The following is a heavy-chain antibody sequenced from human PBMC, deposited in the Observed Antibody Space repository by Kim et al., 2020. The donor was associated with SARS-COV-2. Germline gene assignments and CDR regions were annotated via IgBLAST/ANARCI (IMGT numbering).Heavy chain of an antibody. D-gene: IGHD4-17*01. V-gene: IGHV3-74*01. CDR1: GFTFSSYW. J-gene: IGHJ4*02. Sequence: GGSLRLSCAASGFTFSSYWMHWVRQAPGKGLVWVSHINSDGSSTSYADSVKGRFTISRDNAKNTLYLQMNSLRAEDTAVYYCVRAPVTTAPGHWGQGTLVTVSS. CDR3: VRAPVTTAPGH. CDR2: INSDGSST.